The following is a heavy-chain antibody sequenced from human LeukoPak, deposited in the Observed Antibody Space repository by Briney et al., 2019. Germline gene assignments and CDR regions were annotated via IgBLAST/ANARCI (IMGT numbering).Heavy chain of an antibody. CDR3: ARALDYYDSSGYYRPFDY. D-gene: IGHD3-22*01. CDR2: IYYSGST. J-gene: IGHJ4*02. CDR1: GGSISSSNYY. Sequence: SETLSLTCTVSGGSISSSNYYWGWVRQPPGKGLEWIGSIYYSGSTYYNPSLKSRVTISVDTSKNQFSLKLSSVTAADTAVYYCARALDYYDSSGYYRPFDYWGQGTLVTVSS. V-gene: IGHV4-39*07.